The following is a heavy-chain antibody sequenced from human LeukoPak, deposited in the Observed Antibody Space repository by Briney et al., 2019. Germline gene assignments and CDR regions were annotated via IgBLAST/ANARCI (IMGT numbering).Heavy chain of an antibody. CDR1: GTSISSYY. V-gene: IGHV4-59*01. D-gene: IGHD3-10*01. J-gene: IGHJ3*01. CDR2: IKYGGDT. CDR3: AREGSSPFAFDF. Sequence: PSETLSLTCSVSGTSISSYYWSWIRQPPGKGLEWIGNIKYGGDTNYNPSLKSRVAISVDTSKNQLSLRLNSVTAADPAVYYCAREGSSPFAFDFWGRGTMVTASS.